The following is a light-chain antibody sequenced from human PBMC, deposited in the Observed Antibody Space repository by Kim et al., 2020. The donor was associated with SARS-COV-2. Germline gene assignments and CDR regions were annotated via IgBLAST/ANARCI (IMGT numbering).Light chain of an antibody. V-gene: IGLV3-19*01. CDR3: CSRDSSGSQMV. Sequence: AVALQVRVTSQADTLTNYYPSQDQKKSGPTPVLVIFGKNNRPSGIPGRFSGSSSGNTASLTITGAQAEDEADYYCCSRDSSGSQMVFGGGTQLTVL. J-gene: IGLJ3*02. CDR2: GKN. CDR1: TLTNYY.